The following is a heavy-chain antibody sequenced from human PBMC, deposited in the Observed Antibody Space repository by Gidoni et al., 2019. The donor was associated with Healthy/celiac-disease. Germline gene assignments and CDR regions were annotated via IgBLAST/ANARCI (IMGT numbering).Heavy chain of an antibody. CDR1: GYSFTSYW. V-gene: IGHV5-10-1*01. J-gene: IGHJ3*01. CDR3: ARSHYYDSSDGDVDF. D-gene: IGHD3-22*01. Sequence: GSGYSFTSYWNSWVRQLPGKGLEWVGRIDPSDSYTNYSPSFQGHVTISADQSISTAYPQWSSLKASDTALYYRARSHYYDSSDGDVDFWGQGTMVTVSS. CDR2: IDPSDSYT.